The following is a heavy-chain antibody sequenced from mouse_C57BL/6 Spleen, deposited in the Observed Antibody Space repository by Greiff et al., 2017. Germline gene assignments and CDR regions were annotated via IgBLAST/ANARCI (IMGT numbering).Heavy chain of an antibody. D-gene: IGHD2-12*01. CDR2: INPGSGGT. CDR1: GYAFTNYL. CDR3: ARGDYNHAMDY. V-gene: IGHV1-54*01. J-gene: IGHJ4*01. Sequence: QVELQHSGAELVRPGTSVKVSCKASGYAFTNYLIEWVKQRPGQGLEWIGVINPGSGGTNYNEKFKGKATLTADKSSSTAYMQLSSLTSEDSAVYFCARGDYNHAMDYWGQGTSVTVSS.